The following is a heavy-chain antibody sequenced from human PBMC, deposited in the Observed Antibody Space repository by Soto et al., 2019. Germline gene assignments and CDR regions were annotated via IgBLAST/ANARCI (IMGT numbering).Heavy chain of an antibody. CDR1: GFTFSSYA. CDR2: ISGSGGST. CDR3: AKVLYCSGGSCYFAYGMDV. J-gene: IGHJ6*02. V-gene: IGHV3-23*01. D-gene: IGHD2-15*01. Sequence: GGSLRLSCAASGFTFSSYAMSWVRQAPGKGLEWVSAISGSGGSTYYADSVKGRFTISRDNSKNTLYLQMNSLRAEDTAVYYCAKVLYCSGGSCYFAYGMDVWGQGTTVTLSS.